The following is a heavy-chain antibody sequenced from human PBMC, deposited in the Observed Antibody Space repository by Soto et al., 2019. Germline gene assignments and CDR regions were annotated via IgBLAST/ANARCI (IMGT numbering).Heavy chain of an antibody. Sequence: EVQLLESGGGLVQPGGSLRLSCAASGFTFSSYAMSWVRQAPGKGLEWVSAISGSGGSTYYADSVKGRFTISRDNSKNTLYLQMNSLRADDTAVYYCWYSSSWTPQDYWGQGTLVTVSS. V-gene: IGHV3-23*01. D-gene: IGHD6-13*01. CDR1: GFTFSSYA. CDR3: WYSSSWTPQDY. CDR2: ISGSGGST. J-gene: IGHJ4*02.